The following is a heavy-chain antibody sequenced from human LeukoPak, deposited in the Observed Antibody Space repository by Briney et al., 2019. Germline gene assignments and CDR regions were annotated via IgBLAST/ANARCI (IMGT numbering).Heavy chain of an antibody. CDR3: ARDSTYYDILTGYYNVYYFDY. Sequence: ASVKVSCKASGYTFTSYYMHWVRQAPGQGLEWMGIINPSGGSTSYAQKFQGRVTMTRDTSTSTVYMELSSLRSEDTAVYYCARDSTYYDILTGYYNVYYFDYWGQGTLVTVSS. D-gene: IGHD3-9*01. CDR2: INPSGGST. V-gene: IGHV1-46*01. J-gene: IGHJ4*02. CDR1: GYTFTSYY.